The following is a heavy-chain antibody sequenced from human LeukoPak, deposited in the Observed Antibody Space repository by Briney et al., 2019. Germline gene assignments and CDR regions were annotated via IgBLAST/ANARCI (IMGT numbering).Heavy chain of an antibody. D-gene: IGHD4-23*01. CDR3: ARAWGGNTDFFDY. J-gene: IGHJ4*02. Sequence: GGSLRLSCAASGFTVSSNYMGWLRQAPGKGLEWVSIIYSGGSTYYADSVKDRFTISRDNSKNTLYLQMNSLRAEDTAVYYCARAWGGNTDFFDYWGQGTLVTVSS. CDR1: GFTVSSNY. CDR2: IYSGGST. V-gene: IGHV3-53*01.